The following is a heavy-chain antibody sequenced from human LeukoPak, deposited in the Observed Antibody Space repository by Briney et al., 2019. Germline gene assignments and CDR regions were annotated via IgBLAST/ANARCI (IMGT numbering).Heavy chain of an antibody. CDR3: ARLGVEMATISNWFDP. CDR2: IYYSGST. D-gene: IGHD5-24*01. Sequence: PSETLSLTCTVSGGSISSYYWSWIRQPPGKGLEWIGYIYYSGSTNYNPSLKSRVTISVDTSKNQFSLKLSSVTAADTAVYYCARLGVEMATISNWFDPWGQGTLVTVSS. V-gene: IGHV4-59*08. CDR1: GGSISSYY. J-gene: IGHJ5*02.